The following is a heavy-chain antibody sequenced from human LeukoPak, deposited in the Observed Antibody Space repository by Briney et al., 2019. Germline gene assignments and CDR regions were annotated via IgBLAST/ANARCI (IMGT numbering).Heavy chain of an antibody. D-gene: IGHD1-26*01. J-gene: IGHJ5*02. CDR1: GYTFTSYY. V-gene: IGHV1-46*01. CDR3: ARDNSVGDNAWWFDP. Sequence: ASVKVSCKASGYTFTSYYMHWVRQAPGQGLEWMRLINPTGGSTGYAQKFQGRVTMTRDMSTSTDYMELSSLRSEDTAIYYCARDNSVGDNAWWFDPWGQGTLVTVSS. CDR2: INPTGGST.